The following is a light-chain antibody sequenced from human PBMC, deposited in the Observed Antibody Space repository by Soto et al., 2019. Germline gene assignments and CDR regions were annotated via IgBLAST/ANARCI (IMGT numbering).Light chain of an antibody. CDR3: TSYTAKNTLV. CDR1: TSDIHDFNS. V-gene: IGLV2-14*01. CDR2: DVN. J-gene: IGLJ1*01. Sequence: SALTQPASVSGSAGQSITISCPGPTSDIHDFNSISWYRHHPGKAPRLIVYDVNKRPSGISPRFSGSKSGLTASLTISGLQGEDEADYFCTSYTAKNTLVFGTGTKVTLL.